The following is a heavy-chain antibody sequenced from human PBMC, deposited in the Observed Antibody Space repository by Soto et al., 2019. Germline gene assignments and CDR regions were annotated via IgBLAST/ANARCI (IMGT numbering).Heavy chain of an antibody. CDR3: AKGSKFTIFSANDF. J-gene: IGHJ4*02. CDR2: LSGNSGTT. D-gene: IGHD3-3*01. CDR1: GFTFSSYA. Sequence: EVQLLESGGGLVQPGGSLRLSCPASGFTFSSYAMTWVRQAPGKGLEWVSALSGNSGTTYSADSVKGRFTISRDNSRNTLYLQMSSLRAEDTALYYCAKGSKFTIFSANDFWGQGTLVTVSS. V-gene: IGHV3-23*01.